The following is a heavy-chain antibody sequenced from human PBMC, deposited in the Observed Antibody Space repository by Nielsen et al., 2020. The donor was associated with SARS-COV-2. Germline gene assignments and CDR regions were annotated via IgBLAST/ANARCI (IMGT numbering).Heavy chain of an antibody. D-gene: IGHD6-13*01. Sequence: GGSLRLSCSASGFSFSIHAMHWVRQAPGKGLEFVSVINSRGDKRYYADSVEDRFTISRDHSKNTLYLEMSRLRPEDTAVYYCVNCRTSWLDDDLDDIWGQGTMVTVSA. CDR3: VNCRTSWLDDDLDDI. CDR1: GFSFSIHA. CDR2: INSRGDKR. V-gene: IGHV3-64D*08. J-gene: IGHJ3*02.